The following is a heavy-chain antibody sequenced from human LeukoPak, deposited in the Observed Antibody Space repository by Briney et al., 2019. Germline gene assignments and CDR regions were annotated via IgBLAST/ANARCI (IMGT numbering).Heavy chain of an antibody. Sequence: SETLSLTCAVYGGSFSGYYWSWIRQPPGKGLEWIGEINHSGSTNYNPSLKSRVTISVDTSKNQFSLKLSSVTAADTAVCYCARGQYGSGSYKGNYFDYWGQGTLVTVSS. V-gene: IGHV4-34*01. D-gene: IGHD3-10*01. J-gene: IGHJ4*02. CDR1: GGSFSGYY. CDR2: INHSGST. CDR3: ARGQYGSGSYKGNYFDY.